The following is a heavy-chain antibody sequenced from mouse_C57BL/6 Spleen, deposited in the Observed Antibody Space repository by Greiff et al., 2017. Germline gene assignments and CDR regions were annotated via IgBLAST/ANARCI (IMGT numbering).Heavy chain of an antibody. CDR1: GYSITSGYD. CDR2: ISYSGST. J-gene: IGHJ4*01. D-gene: IGHD2-4*01. Sequence: EVMLVESGPGMVKPSQSLSLTCTVTGYSITSGYDWHWIRHFPGNKLEWMGYISYSGSTNYNPSLKSRISITHDTSKNHFFLRLNSVTTEDTATYCCGGGGITTAMDYWGQGTSVTVSS. V-gene: IGHV3-1*01. CDR3: GGGGITTAMDY.